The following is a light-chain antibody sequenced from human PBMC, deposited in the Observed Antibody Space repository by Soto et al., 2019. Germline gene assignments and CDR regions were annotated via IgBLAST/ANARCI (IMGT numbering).Light chain of an antibody. CDR3: HQFRYPPRT. V-gene: IGKV3-20*01. J-gene: IGKJ1*01. Sequence: EIVLTQSPGTLSLSPGETATLSCRASQTVNSDYLAWFQQRPGQAPRLLIFATSRRATDIPDRFSGSGSGTDFTLAIRRLDPKAFALYSCHQFRYPPRTFGQATKVDIK. CDR2: ATS. CDR1: QTVNSDY.